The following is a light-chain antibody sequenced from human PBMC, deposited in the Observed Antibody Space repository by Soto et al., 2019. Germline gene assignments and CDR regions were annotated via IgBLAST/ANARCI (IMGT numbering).Light chain of an antibody. Sequence: DIQMTQSPSSLSASVGDRVTMTCRASQDIRNYVAWYQQKPGEVPKLLIYAASTLQSGVPARFSGGGFGTDFTLTISSLRPEDVATYYCQRYNSALLTFGPGTKVDL. CDR1: QDIRNY. CDR3: QRYNSALLT. CDR2: AAS. V-gene: IGKV1-27*01. J-gene: IGKJ3*01.